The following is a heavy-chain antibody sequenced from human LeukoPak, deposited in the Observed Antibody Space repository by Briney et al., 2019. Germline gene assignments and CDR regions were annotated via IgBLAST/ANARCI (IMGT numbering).Heavy chain of an antibody. CDR2: IYYSGST. Sequence: SETLSLTCTVSGGSISSYYWSWIRQPPGKGLEWIGYIYYSGSTNYNPSLKSRVTISVDTSKNQFSLKLSSVTAADTAVYYCARHKGAEPLLFGVFDYWGQGTLVTVSS. CDR3: ARHKGAEPLLFGVFDY. D-gene: IGHD2-21*02. V-gene: IGHV4-59*08. J-gene: IGHJ4*02. CDR1: GGSISSYY.